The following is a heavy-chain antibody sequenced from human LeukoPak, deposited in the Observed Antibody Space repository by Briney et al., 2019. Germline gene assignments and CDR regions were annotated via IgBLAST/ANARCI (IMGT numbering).Heavy chain of an antibody. Sequence: GGSLRLSCAASGFTFSSYGMSWVRQAPGKGLEWVSAISRTGGSTYYADSVKGRFTISRDNSKNTLYLQMNSLRAEDTAVYYCAKDLRPIVGATTFAYWGQGTLVTVSS. J-gene: IGHJ4*02. CDR3: AKDLRPIVGATTFAY. CDR2: ISRTGGST. CDR1: GFTFSSYG. V-gene: IGHV3-23*01. D-gene: IGHD1-26*01.